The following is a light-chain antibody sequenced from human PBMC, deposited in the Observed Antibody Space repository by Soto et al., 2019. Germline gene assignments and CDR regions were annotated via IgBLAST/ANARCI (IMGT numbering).Light chain of an antibody. CDR3: QSYDSSLSGSYV. CDR2: GNS. V-gene: IGLV1-40*01. J-gene: IGLJ1*01. CDR1: SSNIGAGYD. Sequence: QSALTQPPSVSGAPGQRVIISCTGSSSNIGAGYDVHWYQQLPGTAPKLLIYGNSNRPSGVPDRFSGSKSGTSASLAITGLQAEDEADYYCQSYDSSLSGSYVFGTGTKLTVL.